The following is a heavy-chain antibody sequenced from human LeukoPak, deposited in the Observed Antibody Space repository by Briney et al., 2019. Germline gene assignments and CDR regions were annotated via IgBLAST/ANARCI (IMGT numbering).Heavy chain of an antibody. V-gene: IGHV3-21*01. CDR2: ISSSSSYI. J-gene: IGHJ6*03. CDR1: GFTFSSYS. Sequence: GGSLRLSCAASGFTFSSYSMNWVRQAPGKGLEWVSSISSSSSYIYYADSVKGRFTISRDNAKNSLYLQMNSLRAEDTAVYYCARGRGVPAAISSSSVPYFYYYYMDVWGKGTTVTVSS. D-gene: IGHD2-2*02. CDR3: ARGRGVPAAISSSSVPYFYYYYMDV.